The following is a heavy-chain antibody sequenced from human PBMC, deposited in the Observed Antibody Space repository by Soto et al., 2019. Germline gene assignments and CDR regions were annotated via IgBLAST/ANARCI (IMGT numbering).Heavy chain of an antibody. D-gene: IGHD6-19*01. V-gene: IGHV3-9*01. CDR1: GFTFDDYA. J-gene: IGHJ1*01. CDR3: AKASSGWQEYFQH. Sequence: EVQLVESGGGLVQPGRSLRLSCAASGFTFDDYAMHWVRQAPGKGLEWVSGISWNSGSIGYADSVKGRVTISRDNAKNSLYLQMNSLRAEDTALYYCAKASSGWQEYFQHWGQGTLVTVSS. CDR2: ISWNSGSI.